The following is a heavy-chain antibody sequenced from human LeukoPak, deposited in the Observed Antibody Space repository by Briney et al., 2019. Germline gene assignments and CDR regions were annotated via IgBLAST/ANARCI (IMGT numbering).Heavy chain of an antibody. CDR2: VFYSGDT. CDR3: ARSIGTGTVAAFDI. V-gene: IGHV4-59*01. D-gene: IGHD4-23*01. CDR1: RGAITFYY. J-gene: IGHJ3*02. Sequence: SETLSLTCTVSRGAITFYYWNWIRQPPGKGLEWIGYVFYSGDTNYNPSLKSRVTISVDTSKNQFSLKLSSVTAADTGVYYCARSIGTGTVAAFDIWGQGTVVTASS.